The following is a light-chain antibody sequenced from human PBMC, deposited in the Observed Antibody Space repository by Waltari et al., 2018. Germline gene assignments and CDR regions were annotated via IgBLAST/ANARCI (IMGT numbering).Light chain of an antibody. CDR3: NSRDSSSHHVI. V-gene: IGLV3-19*01. J-gene: IGLJ2*01. CDR2: VKT. CDR1: SPRKTY. Sequence: SSELTQAAAVSVALGQTVRITCQGDSPRKTYRSWYQQKPGQAPLLVIYVKTNRPSGIPDRFSGSSSGNTASLTITGAQAEDEADYYCNSRDSSSHHVIFGGGTRLTVL.